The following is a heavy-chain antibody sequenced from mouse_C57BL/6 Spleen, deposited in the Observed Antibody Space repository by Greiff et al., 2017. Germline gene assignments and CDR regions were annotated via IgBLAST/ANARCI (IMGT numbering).Heavy chain of an antibody. CDR2: INPSNGGT. CDR1: GYTFTSYW. CDR3: ARDPYGYGFDY. J-gene: IGHJ2*01. V-gene: IGHV1-53*01. Sequence: QVQLQQSGTELVKPGASVKLSCKASGYTFTSYWMHWVKQRPGHGLEWIGNINPSNGGTNYNEKFKSKATLTVDKSSSTAYMQLSSLTSEDSAVYYCARDPYGYGFDYWGQGTTLTVSS. D-gene: IGHD2-2*01.